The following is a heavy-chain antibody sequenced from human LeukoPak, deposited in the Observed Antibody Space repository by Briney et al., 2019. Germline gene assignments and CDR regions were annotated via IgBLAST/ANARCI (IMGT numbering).Heavy chain of an antibody. CDR3: ARGNRDSSGFYFYYGMDV. J-gene: IGHJ6*02. CDR1: GFTFDDYA. Sequence: GGSLRLSCAASGFTFDDYAMFWVRQVPGEGLEWVSGISWDSRNIGYAASVKGRFTTSRDDGKKSVYLQINSLRAEDTALYYCARGNRDSSGFYFYYGMDVWGQGTMVTVSS. V-gene: IGHV3-9*01. D-gene: IGHD6-19*01. CDR2: ISWDSRNI.